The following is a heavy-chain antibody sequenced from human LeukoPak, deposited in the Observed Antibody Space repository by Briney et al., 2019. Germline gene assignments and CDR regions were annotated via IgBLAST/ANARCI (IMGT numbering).Heavy chain of an antibody. J-gene: IGHJ4*02. Sequence: PGGSLRLSCAASGFTFSSYAMHWVRQAPGKGLEWVAVISYDGSNKYYADSVKGRFTISRDNSKNTLYLQMNSLRAEDTAVYYCARDGAITFGGVIARGLFDYWGQGTLVTVSS. CDR2: ISYDGSNK. V-gene: IGHV3-30-3*01. CDR3: ARDGAITFGGVIARGLFDY. D-gene: IGHD3-16*02. CDR1: GFTFSSYA.